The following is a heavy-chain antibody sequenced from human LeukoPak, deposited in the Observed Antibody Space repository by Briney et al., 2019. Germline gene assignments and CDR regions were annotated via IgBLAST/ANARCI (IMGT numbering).Heavy chain of an antibody. J-gene: IGHJ6*02. CDR1: GYTFTSYD. V-gene: IGHV1-8*01. Sequence: ASVKVSCKASGYTFTSYDINWVRQATGQGLEWMGWMNPNSGNTGYAQKFQGRVTMTRNTSISTAYMELSSLRSEDTAVYYCARGDIIAAAGYYYYYGMDVWGRGTTVTVSS. D-gene: IGHD6-13*01. CDR3: ARGDIIAAAGYYYYYGMDV. CDR2: MNPNSGNT.